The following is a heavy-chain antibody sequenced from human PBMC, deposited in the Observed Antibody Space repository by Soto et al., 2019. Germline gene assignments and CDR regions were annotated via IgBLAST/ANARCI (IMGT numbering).Heavy chain of an antibody. CDR1: GFNFSDYY. D-gene: IGHD3-22*01. J-gene: IGHJ3*01. V-gene: IGHV3-11*01. CDR3: ARALYPSYDHRSWQAADV. Sequence: QVQLVESGGGLVKPGGSLRLSCVASGFNFSDYYMSWIRQTPGTGLEWLSYISSSGESIYYSDSVKGRFTVSRDTAKKSLFLQMNSLRVDDTAIYYCARALYPSYDHRSWQAADVWGQGTMVTVSS. CDR2: ISSSGESI.